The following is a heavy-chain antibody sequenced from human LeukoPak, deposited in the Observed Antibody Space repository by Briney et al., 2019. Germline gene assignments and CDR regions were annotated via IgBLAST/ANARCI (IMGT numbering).Heavy chain of an antibody. CDR1: GFTFSDYS. J-gene: IGHJ4*02. D-gene: IGHD5-18*01. Sequence: GGSLRLSCAASGFTFSDYSMNWVRQAPGKGLEWVSYISSSGSTIYYADSVKGRFTISRDNAKNSLYLQMNSLRAEDTAVYYCARVHRGYSYGYWGQGTLVTVSS. CDR3: ARVHRGYSYGY. CDR2: ISSSGSTI. V-gene: IGHV3-48*04.